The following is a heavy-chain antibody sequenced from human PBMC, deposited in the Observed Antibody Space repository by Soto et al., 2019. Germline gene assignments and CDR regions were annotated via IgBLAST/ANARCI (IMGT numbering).Heavy chain of an antibody. V-gene: IGHV3-48*01. J-gene: IGHJ5*02. CDR1: GFTFSSYA. D-gene: IGHD2-2*01. CDR3: ARLRQAYQLLSWFDP. Sequence: GGSLRLSCAASGFTFSSYAMSWVRQAPGKGLEWVSYISSSSSTIYYADSVKGRFTISRDNAKNSLYLQMNSLRAEDTAVYYCARLRQAYQLLSWFDPWGQGTLVTVSS. CDR2: ISSSSSTI.